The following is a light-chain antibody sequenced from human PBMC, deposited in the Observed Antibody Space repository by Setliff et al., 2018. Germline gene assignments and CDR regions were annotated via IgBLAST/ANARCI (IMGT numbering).Light chain of an antibody. Sequence: QPVLTQPRPVSGSPGQSVTISCTGTSSDVGGYNYVSWSQQHPGKAPTLMIYDVSKRPSGVPDRFSGSKSGNTASLTISGLQAEDEADYYCSSYTSSSTYVFGTGTKVTVL. J-gene: IGLJ1*01. CDR1: SSDVGGYNY. CDR2: DVS. V-gene: IGLV2-11*01. CDR3: SSYTSSSTYV.